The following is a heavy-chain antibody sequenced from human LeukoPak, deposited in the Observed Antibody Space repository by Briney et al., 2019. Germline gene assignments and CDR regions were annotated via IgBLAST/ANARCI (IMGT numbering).Heavy chain of an antibody. J-gene: IGHJ4*02. V-gene: IGHV6-1*01. CDR1: GDGVSSNSAA. CDR2: TYYRSKWYN. Sequence: SQTLSLTCAISGDGVSSNSAAWNWIRQSPLRGLEWQGRTYYRSKWYNDYAVSVKSRVTINPDTSKNQFSLQLNSVTPEDTAVYYCARSISSRSFRLDYWGQGTLVTVSS. CDR3: ARSISSRSFRLDY. D-gene: IGHD3-3*02.